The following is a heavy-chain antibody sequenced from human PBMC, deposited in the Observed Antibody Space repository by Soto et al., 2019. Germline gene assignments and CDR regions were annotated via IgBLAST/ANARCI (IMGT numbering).Heavy chain of an antibody. Sequence: EAQLVESGGGLVQPGGSLRLSGGASGITFSRCLMSWVREAPGKGLEWVASISQDGTDTDYVDSVKGRFAISRDNPKNSLYLQMNSLRADDTAVYYCARDPLSYGDYAQTYWYFGLWGRGTRVTVSS. CDR3: ARDPLSYGDYAQTYWYFGL. J-gene: IGHJ2*01. D-gene: IGHD4-17*01. CDR2: ISQDGTDT. V-gene: IGHV3-7*01. CDR1: GITFSRCL.